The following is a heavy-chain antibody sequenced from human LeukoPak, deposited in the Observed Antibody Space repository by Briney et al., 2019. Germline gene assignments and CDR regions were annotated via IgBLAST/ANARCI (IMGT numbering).Heavy chain of an antibody. V-gene: IGHV4-34*01. J-gene: IGHJ4*02. CDR2: INHSGST. Sequence: TGGSLRLSCAASGFTFSNYWMHWVRQAPGKGLEWIGEINHSGSTNYNPSLKRRVTISVDTSQKQFSLRLTSVTAADTAVYYCARGRYLTTLGGAAAGFLDSWGQGTLVTVSS. CDR1: GFTFSNYW. CDR3: ARGRYLTTLGGAAAGFLDS. D-gene: IGHD6-13*01.